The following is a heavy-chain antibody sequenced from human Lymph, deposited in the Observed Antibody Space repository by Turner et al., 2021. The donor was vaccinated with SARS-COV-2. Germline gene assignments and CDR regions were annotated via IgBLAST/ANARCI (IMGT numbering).Heavy chain of an antibody. D-gene: IGHD1-26*01. Sequence: QVHPGQPGAEVKKHVCSVKVSCKASGGTFSTYVSGWGRHAPGQGLEWMESIITTRDIANYAQKCQRRVTITSDKSTSTAYMERSSLRSEDTAVYHCARRHCGNYDAFDIWGQGTMVTVSS. J-gene: IGHJ3*02. CDR1: GGTFSTYV. CDR2: IITTRDIA. V-gene: IGHV1-69*04. CDR3: ARRHCGNYDAFDI.